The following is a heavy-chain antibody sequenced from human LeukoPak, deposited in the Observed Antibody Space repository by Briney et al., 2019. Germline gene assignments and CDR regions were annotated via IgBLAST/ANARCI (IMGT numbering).Heavy chain of an antibody. D-gene: IGHD3-3*01. Sequence: GGSLRLSCAASGFTFSSYSMNWVRQAPGKGLGGVSYFSSSSSTIYYADSVKGRFTISRDNAKNSLYLQMNSLRAEDTAVYYCARGGYDFWSGYYFDYWGQGTLVTVSS. CDR2: FSSSSSTI. CDR1: GFTFSSYS. V-gene: IGHV3-48*01. CDR3: ARGGYDFWSGYYFDY. J-gene: IGHJ4*02.